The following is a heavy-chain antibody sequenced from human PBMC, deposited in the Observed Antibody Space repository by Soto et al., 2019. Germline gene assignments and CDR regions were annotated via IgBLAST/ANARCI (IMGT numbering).Heavy chain of an antibody. D-gene: IGHD4-17*01. J-gene: IGHJ1*01. CDR3: AGAPFTYGDYGSEYFQH. Sequence: QVQLVQSGAEVKKPGSSVKVSCKASGGTFSSYTISWVRQAPGQGLEWMGRIIPILGIANYAQKFQGRVTITAEKTTSKAYIELSSLRSEDTAVYYCAGAPFTYGDYGSEYFQHWGQGTLVTVSS. V-gene: IGHV1-69*02. CDR2: IIPILGIA. CDR1: GGTFSSYT.